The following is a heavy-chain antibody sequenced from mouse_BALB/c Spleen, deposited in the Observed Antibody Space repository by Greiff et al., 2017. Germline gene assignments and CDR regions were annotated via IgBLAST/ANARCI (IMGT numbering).Heavy chain of an antibody. CDR1: GFTFSSYG. V-gene: IGHV5-6*01. Sequence: EVQRVESGGDLVKPGGSLKLSCAASGFTFSSYGMSWVRQTPDKRLEWVATISSGGSYTYYPDSVKGRFTISRDNAKNTLYLQMSSLKSEDTAMYYCARQGDGYLAWFAYWGQGTLVTVSA. D-gene: IGHD2-3*01. J-gene: IGHJ3*01. CDR2: ISSGGSYT. CDR3: ARQGDGYLAWFAY.